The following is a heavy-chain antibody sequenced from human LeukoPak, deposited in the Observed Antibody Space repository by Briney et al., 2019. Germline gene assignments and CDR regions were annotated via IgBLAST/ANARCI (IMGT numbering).Heavy chain of an antibody. V-gene: IGHV3-7*01. J-gene: IGHJ4*02. D-gene: IGHD6-19*01. CDR2: IKQDGSEK. CDR3: AREQDNSGWPFDY. CDR1: GFTSSSYW. Sequence: GGSLRLSCAASGFTSSSYWMSWVRQAPGKGLEWVANIKQDGSEKYYVDSVKGRFTISRDNAKNSLYLQMNSLRAEDTAVYYCAREQDNSGWPFDYWGQGTLVTVSS.